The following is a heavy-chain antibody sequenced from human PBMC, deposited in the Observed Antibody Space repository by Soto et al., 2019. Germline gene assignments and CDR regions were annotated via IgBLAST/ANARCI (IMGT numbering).Heavy chain of an antibody. CDR2: IDPSDSYT. CDR3: ARHRIVVVPAVNYGMDV. D-gene: IGHD2-2*01. CDR1: GYSFTSYW. V-gene: IGHV5-10-1*01. Sequence: ESLKISCKGSGYSFTSYWISWVRQMPGKGLEWMGRIDPSDSYTNYSPSFQGHVTISADKSISTAYLQWSSLKASDTAMYYCARHRIVVVPAVNYGMDVWGQGTTVTVSS. J-gene: IGHJ6*02.